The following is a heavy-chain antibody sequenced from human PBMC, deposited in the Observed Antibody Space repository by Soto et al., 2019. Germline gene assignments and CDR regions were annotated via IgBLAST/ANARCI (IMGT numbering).Heavy chain of an antibody. CDR2: INPLFETT. D-gene: IGHD4-17*01. J-gene: IGHJ4*02. V-gene: IGHV1-69*01. CDR3: ARGYGVYFDD. Sequence: QVQLVQSAPEVKNPGTSVKVSCKASGVTVNRFAVTWVRQAPGQGFQCLGGINPLFETTNHAQNFQGRATIPADEATTTSYLELRGLASEDTAVYYCARGYGVYFDDWGQGTVVIVSS. CDR1: GVTVNRFA.